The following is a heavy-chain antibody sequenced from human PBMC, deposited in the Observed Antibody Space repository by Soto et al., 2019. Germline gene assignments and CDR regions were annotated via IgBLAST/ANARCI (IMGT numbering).Heavy chain of an antibody. D-gene: IGHD2-2*01. V-gene: IGHV4-59*08. J-gene: IGHJ3*02. CDR3: ARLTGRDVVVPAATPYDAFDI. CDR2: IYYSGST. CDR1: GGSISSYY. Sequence: SETLSLTCTVSGGSISSYYWSWIRQPPGKGLEWIGYIYYSGSTNYNPSLKSRVTISVDTSKNQLSLKLSSVTAADTAVYYCARLTGRDVVVPAATPYDAFDIWGQGTMVTVSS.